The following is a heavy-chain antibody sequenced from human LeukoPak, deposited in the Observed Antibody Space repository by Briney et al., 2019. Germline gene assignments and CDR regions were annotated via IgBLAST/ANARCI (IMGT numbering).Heavy chain of an antibody. V-gene: IGHV3-30-3*01. CDR2: ISYDGSNK. D-gene: IGHD3-22*01. Sequence: GGSLRLSCAASGFTFSSYAMHWVRQAPGKGLEWVAVISYDGSNKYYADSVKGRFTISRDNSKNTLYLQMNSLRAEDTAVYYCARASNYYDSSGYSPCYFDYWGQGTLVTVSS. CDR1: GFTFSSYA. J-gene: IGHJ4*02. CDR3: ARASNYYDSSGYSPCYFDY.